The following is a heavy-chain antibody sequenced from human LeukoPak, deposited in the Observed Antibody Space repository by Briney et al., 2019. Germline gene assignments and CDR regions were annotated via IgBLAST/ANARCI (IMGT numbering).Heavy chain of an antibody. J-gene: IGHJ4*02. V-gene: IGHV3-30-3*01. CDR3: ARGDYGDYVYYFDY. D-gene: IGHD4-17*01. CDR2: ISYDGSNK. CDR1: GFTFSSYA. Sequence: GGSLRLSCAASGFTFSSYAMHWVRQAPGKGLEWVAVISYDGSNKYYADSVKGRFTISRDNSKNTLYLQMNSLRAEDTAVYYCARGDYGDYVYYFDYWGQGTLVTVSS.